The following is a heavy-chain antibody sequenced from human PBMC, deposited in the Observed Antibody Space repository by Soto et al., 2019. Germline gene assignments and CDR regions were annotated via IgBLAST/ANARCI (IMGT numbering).Heavy chain of an antibody. D-gene: IGHD3-22*01. V-gene: IGHV4-61*08. CDR2: ISFTGDT. CDR3: SRGAHHYHSMI. Sequence: QVQLQESGPGLVKPSETLSLICTVSGDSVSGGGYYWTWIRQPPGKGLEWIGYISFTGDTTYNPSLRSRVTIATHTSKNQFSLKLPSATAADTALYYCSRGAHHYHSMIWGQGTLVTVSS. CDR1: GDSVSGGGYY. J-gene: IGHJ4*02.